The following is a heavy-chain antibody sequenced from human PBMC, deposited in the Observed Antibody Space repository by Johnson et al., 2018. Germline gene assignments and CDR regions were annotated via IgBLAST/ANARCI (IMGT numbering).Heavy chain of an antibody. CDR1: GFTFSSYA. V-gene: IGHV3-23*04. CDR2: ISGSGGST. CDR3: AKVTAFEGPIVVVPAAIDADAFDI. Sequence: VQLVESGGGLVQPGGSLRLSCAASGFTFSSYAMSWVRQAPGKGLEWVSAISGSGGSTYYADSVKGRFTISRDNSKNPLYLQMNSLRAEDTAVYYCAKVTAFEGPIVVVPAAIDADAFDIWGQGTMVTVSS. J-gene: IGHJ3*02. D-gene: IGHD2-2*01.